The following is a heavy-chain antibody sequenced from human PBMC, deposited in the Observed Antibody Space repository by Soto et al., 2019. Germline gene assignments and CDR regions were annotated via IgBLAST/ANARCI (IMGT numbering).Heavy chain of an antibody. J-gene: IGHJ4*02. CDR3: AKDRTVIPRYFDY. Sequence: GGSLRLSCAASGFTFISYAMIWVRQAPGKGLEWVSAISGSGGSTYYADSVKGRFTISRDNSKNTLYLQMNSLRAEDTAVYYCAKDRTVIPRYFDYWGQGTLVTVSS. V-gene: IGHV3-23*01. CDR2: ISGSGGST. CDR1: GFTFISYA. D-gene: IGHD4-4*01.